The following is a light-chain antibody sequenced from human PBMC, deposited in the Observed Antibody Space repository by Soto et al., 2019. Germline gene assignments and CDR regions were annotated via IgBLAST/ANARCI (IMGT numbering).Light chain of an antibody. CDR3: QQCYNTPRT. CDR2: GAT. CDR1: QATNTY. J-gene: IGKJ1*01. Sequence: DIQMTQSPSSLSASVGDRIIVTCRASQATNTYLNWYQQRPGKAPKVLIYGATTLQSGVPSRFSGSGSGTDFTLTISNLQPEDFATYFCQQCYNTPRTFGPGTKVDIK. V-gene: IGKV1-39*01.